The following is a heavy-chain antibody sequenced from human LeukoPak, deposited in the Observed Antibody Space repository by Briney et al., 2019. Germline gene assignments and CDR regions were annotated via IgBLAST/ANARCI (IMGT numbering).Heavy chain of an antibody. D-gene: IGHD1-7*01. Sequence: GGSLRLSCAASGFTFSSYAMNWVRQAPGKGLEWVSTITSSGGSAYYADSVKDRFTISRDNSKNTLYLQMNSLRAEDTAVYYCARDARVYNWNYYLDYWGQGTLVTVSS. CDR1: GFTFSSYA. V-gene: IGHV3-23*01. CDR3: ARDARVYNWNYYLDY. J-gene: IGHJ4*02. CDR2: ITSSGGSA.